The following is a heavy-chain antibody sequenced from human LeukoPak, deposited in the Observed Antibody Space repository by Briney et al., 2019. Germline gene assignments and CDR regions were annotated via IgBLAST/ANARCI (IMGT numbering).Heavy chain of an antibody. CDR3: AKSWRITMIVVVKGYGMDV. V-gene: IGHV3-30*18. D-gene: IGHD3-22*01. J-gene: IGHJ6*02. Sequence: GRSLRLSCAASGFTFSSYGMHWVRQAPGKGLEWVAVISYDGSNKYYADSVKGRFTISRDDSKNTLYLQMNSLRAEDTAVYYCAKSWRITMIVVVKGYGMDVWGQGTTVTVSS. CDR2: ISYDGSNK. CDR1: GFTFSSYG.